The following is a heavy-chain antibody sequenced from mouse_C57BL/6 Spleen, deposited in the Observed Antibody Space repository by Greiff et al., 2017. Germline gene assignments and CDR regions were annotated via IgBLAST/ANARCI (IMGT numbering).Heavy chain of an antibody. CDR3: ARLTTVVKYPDD. CDR2: IDPSDSYT. CDR1: GYTFTSYW. D-gene: IGHD1-1*01. J-gene: IGHJ2*01. V-gene: IGHV1-50*01. Sequence: QVQLQQPGAELVKPGASVKLSCKASGYTFTSYWMQWVKQRPGQGLEWIGEIDPSDSYTNYNQKFKGKATLTVDTSSSTAYMQLSSLTSEDSAVYCGARLTTVVKYPDDWGKGTTLTVSS.